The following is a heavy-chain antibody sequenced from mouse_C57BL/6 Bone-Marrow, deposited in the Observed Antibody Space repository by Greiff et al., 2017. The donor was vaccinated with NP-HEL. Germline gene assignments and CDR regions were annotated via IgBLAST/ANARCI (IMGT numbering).Heavy chain of an antibody. V-gene: IGHV1-53*01. D-gene: IGHD2-4*01. CDR1: GYTFTSYW. J-gene: IGHJ2*01. CDR2: INPSNGGT. Sequence: VQLQQPGTELVKPGASVKLSCKASGYTFTSYWMHWVKQRPGQGLEWIGNINPSNGGTNYNEKFKSKATLTVDTSSSTAYMQLSSLTSEDSAVYYGARGVYHYDWRFDYWGQGTTLTVSS. CDR3: ARGVYHYDWRFDY.